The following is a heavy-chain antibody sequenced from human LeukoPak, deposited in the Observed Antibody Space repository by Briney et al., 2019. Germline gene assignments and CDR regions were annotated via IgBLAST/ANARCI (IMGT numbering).Heavy chain of an antibody. CDR3: AKYDYGGNPNEYYFDY. CDR2: IWYDGSNK. Sequence: PGRSLRLSCAASGFTFSSYGMHWVRQAPGKGLEWVAVIWYDGSNKYYADSVKGRFTISRDNSKNTLDLQMNSLRAQDTAVYYCAKYDYGGNPNEYYFDYWGQGTLVTVSS. D-gene: IGHD4-23*01. V-gene: IGHV3-33*06. CDR1: GFTFSSYG. J-gene: IGHJ4*02.